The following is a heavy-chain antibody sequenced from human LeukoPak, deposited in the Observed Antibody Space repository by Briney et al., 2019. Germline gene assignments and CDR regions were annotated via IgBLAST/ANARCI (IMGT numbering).Heavy chain of an antibody. V-gene: IGHV3-30*18. CDR1: GFTFSSHG. CDR3: AKDRNGYNFEYFDY. D-gene: IGHD5-24*01. CDR2: ISYDGSNK. J-gene: IGHJ4*02. Sequence: PGGSLSLSCAASGFTFSSHGMHWVRQAPGKGLEWVAVISYDGSNKYYGDSVKGRFTISRDNSKNTLYLQMNSLRAEDTAVYYCAKDRNGYNFEYFDYWGQGTLVTVSS.